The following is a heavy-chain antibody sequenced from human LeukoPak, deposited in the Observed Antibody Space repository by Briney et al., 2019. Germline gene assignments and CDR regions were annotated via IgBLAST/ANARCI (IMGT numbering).Heavy chain of an antibody. CDR1: RFTFSSYW. CDR2: INSDGSST. Sequence: GGSLRLSCAASRFTFSSYWMHWVRRAPGKGLVWVSRINSDGSSTSYADSVKGRFTISRDNARNTLYLQMNSLRAEDTAVYYCARYCSGGSCYGDFDYWGQGTLVTVSS. CDR3: ARYCSGGSCYGDFDY. V-gene: IGHV3-74*01. J-gene: IGHJ4*02. D-gene: IGHD2-15*01.